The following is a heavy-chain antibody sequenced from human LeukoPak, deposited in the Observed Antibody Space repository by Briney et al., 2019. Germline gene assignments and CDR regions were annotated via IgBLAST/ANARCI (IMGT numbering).Heavy chain of an antibody. CDR2: INWNGGST. Sequence: GGSLRLSCAASGFTFDDYGMSWVRQAPGKGLEWVSGINWNGGSTGYADSVKGRFTISRDNAKNSLYLQMNSLRAEDTALYYCALGYYDFWSGYLDYWGQGTPVTVPS. CDR1: GFTFDDYG. CDR3: ALGYYDFWSGYLDY. J-gene: IGHJ4*02. D-gene: IGHD3-3*01. V-gene: IGHV3-20*04.